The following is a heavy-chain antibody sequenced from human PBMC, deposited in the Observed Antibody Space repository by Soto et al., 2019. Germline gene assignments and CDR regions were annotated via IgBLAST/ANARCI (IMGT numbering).Heavy chain of an antibody. D-gene: IGHD4-4*01. CDR2: INHSGST. CDR3: ARGRLAPLQFSYGMDV. V-gene: IGHV4-34*01. CDR1: GGSLSGYY. Sequence: SETLSRTCAVDGGSLSGYYCSRIRQRPGKGMGWIGEINHSGSTNYKPSLWSRVTISVDASKSQFSLKLSSVTAADTAVYYCARGRLAPLQFSYGMDVCGQGSTVTVSS. J-gene: IGHJ6*02.